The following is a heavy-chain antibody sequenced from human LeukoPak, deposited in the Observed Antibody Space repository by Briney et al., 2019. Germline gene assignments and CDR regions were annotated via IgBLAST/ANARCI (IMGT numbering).Heavy chain of an antibody. J-gene: IGHJ4*02. Sequence: ASVKVSCKASGYIFSDFDINWVRQASGQGLEWVAWMNPNSGNPAYAQEFQGRATVSGNISISTAYLELRSLKSEDTAVYYCARDYGFYDGSGNYYRGDQWGQGTLVTVSS. CDR2: MNPNSGNP. V-gene: IGHV1-8*03. D-gene: IGHD3-10*01. CDR3: ARDYGFYDGSGNYYRGDQ. CDR1: GYIFSDFD.